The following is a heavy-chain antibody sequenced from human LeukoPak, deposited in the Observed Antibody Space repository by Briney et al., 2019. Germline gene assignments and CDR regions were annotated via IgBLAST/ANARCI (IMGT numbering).Heavy chain of an antibody. Sequence: GASVKVSCKASGGTFSSYAINWVRQAPGQGLEWMGWINTNTGNPTYAQGFTGRFVFSLDTSVSTAYLQISSLKAEDTAVYYCARVVGCGGDCYSGISDYWGQGTLVTVSS. CDR3: ARVVGCGGDCYSGISDY. CDR2: INTNTGNP. D-gene: IGHD2-21*02. CDR1: GGTFSSYA. J-gene: IGHJ4*02. V-gene: IGHV7-4-1*02.